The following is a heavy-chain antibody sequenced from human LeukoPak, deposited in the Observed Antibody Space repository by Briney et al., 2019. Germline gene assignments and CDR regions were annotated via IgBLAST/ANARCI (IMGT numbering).Heavy chain of an antibody. CDR3: AKVVWNVKAFDY. V-gene: IGHV3-23*01. D-gene: IGHD1-1*01. Sequence: GGSLRLSCAASGFTFSSYAMSWVRQAPGKGLEWVSAISGSGGGTYCADSVKGRFTISRDNSKNTLYLQMNSLRAEDTAVYYCAKVVWNVKAFDYWGQGTLVTVSS. CDR1: GFTFSSYA. CDR2: ISGSGGGT. J-gene: IGHJ4*02.